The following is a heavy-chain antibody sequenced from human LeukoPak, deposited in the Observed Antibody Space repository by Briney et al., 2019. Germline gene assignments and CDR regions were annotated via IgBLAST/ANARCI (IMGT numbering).Heavy chain of an antibody. CDR3: ASTLDHPYYDFWSDYYGMDV. Sequence: LGGSLRLSCAASGFTFSTFWMHWVRQAPGKGLVWVSPISSSSSYIYYADSVKGRFTISRDNAKNSLYLQMNNLRAEDTAVYYCASTLDHPYYDFWSDYYGMDVWGQGTTVTVSS. J-gene: IGHJ6*02. D-gene: IGHD3-3*01. CDR1: GFTFSTFW. CDR2: ISSSSSYI. V-gene: IGHV3-21*01.